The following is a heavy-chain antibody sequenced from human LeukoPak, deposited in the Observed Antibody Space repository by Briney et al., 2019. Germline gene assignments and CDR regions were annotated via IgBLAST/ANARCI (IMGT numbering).Heavy chain of an antibody. J-gene: IGHJ5*02. CDR1: GFTFSSYA. Sequence: GGSLRLSCAASGFTFSSYAMSWVRQAPGKGLEWVSAISGSGGSTYYADSVKGRFTISRDNSKNTLYLQMNSLRAGDTAVYYCARVVGDYYDSSGYLWFDPWGQGTLVTVSS. D-gene: IGHD3-22*01. CDR2: ISGSGGST. V-gene: IGHV3-23*01. CDR3: ARVVGDYYDSSGYLWFDP.